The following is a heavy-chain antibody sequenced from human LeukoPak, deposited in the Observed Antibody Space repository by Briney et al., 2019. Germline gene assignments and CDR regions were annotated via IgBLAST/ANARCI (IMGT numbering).Heavy chain of an antibody. CDR2: IYYSGST. CDR1: GGSISSHY. V-gene: IGHV4-59*11. D-gene: IGHD5-24*01. CDR3: ARVKNGDGYNLYYYYYYYMDV. J-gene: IGHJ6*03. Sequence: SETLSLTCTVSGGSISSHYWSWIRQPPGKGLEWIGYIYYSGSTNYNPSLKSRVTISVDTSKNQFSLKLSSVTAADTAVYYCARVKNGDGYNLYYYYYYYMDVWGKGTTVTVSS.